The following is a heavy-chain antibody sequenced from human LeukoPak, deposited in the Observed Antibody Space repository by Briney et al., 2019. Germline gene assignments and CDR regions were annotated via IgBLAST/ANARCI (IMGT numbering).Heavy chain of an antibody. CDR1: GGSISSYY. Sequence: SEALSLTCTVSGGSISSYYWSWIRQPPGKGLEWIGYIYYSGSTNYNPSLKSRVTISVDTSKNQFSLKLSSVTAADTAVYYCARREYYYDSSGYYYLEYFDYWGQGTLVTVSS. V-gene: IGHV4-59*08. CDR3: ARREYYYDSSGYYYLEYFDY. CDR2: IYYSGST. D-gene: IGHD3-22*01. J-gene: IGHJ4*02.